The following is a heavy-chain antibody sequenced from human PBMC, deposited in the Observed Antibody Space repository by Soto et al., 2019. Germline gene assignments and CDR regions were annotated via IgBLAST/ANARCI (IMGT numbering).Heavy chain of an antibody. CDR3: SRDGGTVIFDY. J-gene: IGHJ4*02. Sequence: QVQLGQSGAEVKKPGASVNVSCGTSGYTFTSYYIHWVRQAPGQGLEWVGTINPSGGTTSYATRLQGRVTMTRDTSTTTAYMYLTSLTSEDTAVYYCSRDGGTVIFDYWGQGTLVTVSS. D-gene: IGHD4-17*01. V-gene: IGHV1-46*04. CDR2: INPSGGTT. CDR1: GYTFTSYY.